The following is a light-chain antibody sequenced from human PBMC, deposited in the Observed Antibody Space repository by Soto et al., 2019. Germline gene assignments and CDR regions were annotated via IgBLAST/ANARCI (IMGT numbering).Light chain of an antibody. J-gene: IGKJ4*01. CDR1: QTISRY. V-gene: IGKV1-39*01. Sequence: DIEMTQSPSSLSASVGDRVTITCRANQTISRYLNWYQQKPGRAPKLLIFAASNLETGVPSRFSGSGSGTDFVLTISILQPEDFATYFCQQSHTTPRLSFGGGTKVEIK. CDR3: QQSHTTPRLS. CDR2: AAS.